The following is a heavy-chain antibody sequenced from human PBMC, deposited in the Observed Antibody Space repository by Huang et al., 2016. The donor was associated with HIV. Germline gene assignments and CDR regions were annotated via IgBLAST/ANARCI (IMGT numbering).Heavy chain of an antibody. Sequence: QVQLQESGPGRVKPSETLSLTCTVSSGPISRPYWGWIRQPPGKGLEWIVNIYYSGSTNYNPSLKSRVTISIDTSKAQFFLKVTSVSAADTAVYYCARVVAASAFEIWGQGTMITVSS. V-gene: IGHV4-59*11. CDR1: SGPISRPY. J-gene: IGHJ3*02. CDR2: IYYSGST. D-gene: IGHD2-15*01. CDR3: ARVVAASAFEI.